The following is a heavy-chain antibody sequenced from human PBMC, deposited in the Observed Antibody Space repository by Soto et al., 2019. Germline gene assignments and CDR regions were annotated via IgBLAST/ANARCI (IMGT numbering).Heavy chain of an antibody. V-gene: IGHV3-11*01. J-gene: IGHJ6*02. CDR3: ASQYGDYAHYYGMDV. CDR2: ISSSGSTI. Sequence: TGGSLRLSCAASGFTFSDYYMSWIRQAPGKGLEWVSYISSSGSTIYYADSVKGRFTISRDNAKNSLYLQMNSLRAEDTAVYYCASQYGDYAHYYGMDVWGQGTTVTVSS. CDR1: GFTFSDYY. D-gene: IGHD4-17*01.